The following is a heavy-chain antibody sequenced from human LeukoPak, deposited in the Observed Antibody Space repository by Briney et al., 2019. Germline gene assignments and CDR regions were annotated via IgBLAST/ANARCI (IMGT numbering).Heavy chain of an antibody. D-gene: IGHD3-22*01. J-gene: IGHJ4*02. Sequence: SETLSLTCSVSGGSISRSHYYWGWMRQPPGKGLEWIGSIYHSGSTHYDPSLESRVTISVDTSKNQFSLKLCSVTAADTALYYCAILPASDTYYYDTIGYYRPGVHWGRGTLVTVSS. CDR1: GGSISRSHYY. CDR2: IYHSGST. V-gene: IGHV4-39*07. CDR3: AILPASDTYYYDTIGYYRPGVH.